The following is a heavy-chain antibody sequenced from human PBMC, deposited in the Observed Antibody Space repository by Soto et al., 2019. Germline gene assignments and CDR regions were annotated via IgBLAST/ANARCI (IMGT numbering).Heavy chain of an antibody. Sequence: QLVESGGGLVQPGVSLRLSCAASGFTFSTYSMIWVRQAPETGLEWLYDISSSTNTIQYEHSVRGRFTISRDNAKNSLDLHMSSLRDDDTAVYFCARFGLRGGYYSPLDYWRHATLVIFSA. CDR3: ARFGLRGGYYSPLDY. D-gene: IGHD3-22*01. CDR2: ISSSTNTI. J-gene: IGHJ4*01. CDR1: GFTFSTYS. V-gene: IGHV3-48*02.